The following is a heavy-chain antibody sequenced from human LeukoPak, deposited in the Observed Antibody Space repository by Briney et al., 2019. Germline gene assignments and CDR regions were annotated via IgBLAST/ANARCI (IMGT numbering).Heavy chain of an antibody. D-gene: IGHD1-14*01. V-gene: IGHV3-43*01. J-gene: IGHJ3*02. CDR2: ISWDDNTE. CDR3: GKGPRRCTGCDGFDI. Sequence: GGSLRLSCAASGFTFDDYSMHWVRQVPGKGLEWVSIISWDDNTEYYADSVKGQFTISRDNSKTSLYLQMNSLRTEDTALYYCGKGPRRCTGCDGFDILGQGTMVTVSS. CDR1: GFTFDDYS.